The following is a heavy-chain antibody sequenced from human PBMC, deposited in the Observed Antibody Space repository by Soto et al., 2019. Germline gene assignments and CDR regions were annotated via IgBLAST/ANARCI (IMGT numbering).Heavy chain of an antibody. D-gene: IGHD3-22*01. CDR3: ARAFYDKNGYYLDDYYGMDV. CDR2: INTYNGDR. CDR1: GYTFTNYG. J-gene: IGHJ6*02. Sequence: QVHLVQSGAEVRKPGASVKVSCKASGYTFTNYGICWVRQAPGQGPEWMGWINTYNGDRKSAQMLQGRLTMTTDTSTSTAYMELRSLSSDDTAVYYCARAFYDKNGYYLDDYYGMDVWGQGTTVIVSS. V-gene: IGHV1-18*01.